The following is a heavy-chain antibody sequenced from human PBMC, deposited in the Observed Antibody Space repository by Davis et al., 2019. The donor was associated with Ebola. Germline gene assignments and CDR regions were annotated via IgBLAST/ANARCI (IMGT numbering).Heavy chain of an antibody. CDR1: GLAFSSYW. CDR2: INQDGSEI. V-gene: IGHV3-7*03. CDR3: VTWATGASRVEY. D-gene: IGHD7-27*01. Sequence: PGGSLRLSCAASGLAFSSYWMTWVRQVPGGGLLWVATINQDGSEIYYADSVKGRFAISRDNPRNSLFLDINSLRIEDMAVYYFVTWATGASRVEYWDQGTLVTVSS. J-gene: IGHJ4*02.